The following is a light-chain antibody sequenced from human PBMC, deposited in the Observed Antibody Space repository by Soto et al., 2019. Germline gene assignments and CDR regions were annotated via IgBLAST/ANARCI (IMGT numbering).Light chain of an antibody. Sequence: DIVLTQSPGTLSSSPGGRATLSCRASQSVTVNYLAWYQHKPGQAPRLLIYGATSRATGIPDRFSGSGSGTDFTLTISRLEPEDFAMYYCHQYGRSPRGTFGQGTKVEIK. CDR1: QSVTVNY. CDR2: GAT. J-gene: IGKJ1*01. CDR3: HQYGRSPRGT. V-gene: IGKV3-20*01.